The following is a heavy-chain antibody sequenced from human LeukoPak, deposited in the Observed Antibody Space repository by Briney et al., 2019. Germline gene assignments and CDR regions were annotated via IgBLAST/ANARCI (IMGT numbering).Heavy chain of an antibody. CDR1: GYTFTGYY. CDR2: INPNSGGT. Sequence: ASVKVSCKASGYTFTGYYMHWVRQAPGQGFEWMGWINPNSGGTNYAQKFQGRVTMTRDTSISTAYMELSRLRSDDTAVYYCARDAGSGSQLADAFDIWGQGTMVTVSS. V-gene: IGHV1-2*02. CDR3: ARDAGSGSQLADAFDI. D-gene: IGHD3-10*01. J-gene: IGHJ3*02.